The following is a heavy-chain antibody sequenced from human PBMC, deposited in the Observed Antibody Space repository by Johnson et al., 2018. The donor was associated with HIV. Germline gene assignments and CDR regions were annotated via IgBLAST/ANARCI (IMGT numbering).Heavy chain of an antibody. CDR3: ARGSSSWLHDAFDI. CDR1: GCTVSNNY. Sequence: VQLVESGGGLVQSGGSLRVSCAASGCTVSNNYMSRVRQAPGKGLEWVSLIYSGGGTYYADSVKGRITISRDTSKNTLYLQMNSLKTEDTAVYYCARGSSSWLHDAFDIWGQGTMVTVSS. D-gene: IGHD6-13*01. CDR2: IYSGGGT. V-gene: IGHV3-66*01. J-gene: IGHJ3*02.